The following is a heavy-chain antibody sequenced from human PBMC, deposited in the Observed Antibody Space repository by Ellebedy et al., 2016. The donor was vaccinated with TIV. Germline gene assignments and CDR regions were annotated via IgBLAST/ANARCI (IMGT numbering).Heavy chain of an antibody. CDR2: ISETGSDI. V-gene: IGHV3-11*01. J-gene: IGHJ4*02. D-gene: IGHD1-26*01. CDR3: ATDTGNYWAPNF. CDR1: GFTFSDYY. Sequence: GESLKISXAASGFTFSDYYMSWIRQAPGKGLEFVTDISETGSDISYADSVKGRFTISRDNGRNFLYLEMNSLRPEDTALYYCATDTGNYWAPNFWGQGTLVTVSS.